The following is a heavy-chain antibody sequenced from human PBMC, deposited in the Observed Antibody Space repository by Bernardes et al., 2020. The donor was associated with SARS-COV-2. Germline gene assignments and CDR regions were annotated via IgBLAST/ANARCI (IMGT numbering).Heavy chain of an antibody. CDR1: GFTFSSYS. J-gene: IGHJ4*02. V-gene: IGHV3-23*01. CDR3: GKGGMTTVARCDS. D-gene: IGHD4-17*01. Sequence: GGSLRLSCAASGFTFSSYSMSWVRQAPGKGLEWVSAITGDGGKTYYADSVKGRFTISRDNSKNTVFLQMNSLRAEDTAVYYCGKGGMTTVARCDSWGQGTLVTVSS. CDR2: ITGDGGKT.